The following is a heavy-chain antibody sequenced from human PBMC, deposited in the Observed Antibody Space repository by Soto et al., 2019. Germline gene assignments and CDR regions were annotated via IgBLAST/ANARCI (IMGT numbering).Heavy chain of an antibody. V-gene: IGHV4-59*01. CDR2: IYYSGST. Sequence: QVQLQESGPGLVKPSETLSLTCTVSGGSISSYYWSWIRQPPGKGLEWIEYIYYSGSTNYNPSLKSRVTISVDTSKNQFSLKLSSVTAADTAVYYCARDIMGTNYYYYGMDVWGQGTTVTVSS. CDR1: GGSISSYY. CDR3: ARDIMGTNYYYYGMDV. J-gene: IGHJ6*02. D-gene: IGHD2-8*01.